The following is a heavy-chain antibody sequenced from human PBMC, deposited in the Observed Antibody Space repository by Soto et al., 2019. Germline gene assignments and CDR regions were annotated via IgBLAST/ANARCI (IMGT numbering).Heavy chain of an antibody. CDR1: GYSISSGYY. CDR3: ARDSSGWYGGYYFDY. J-gene: IGHJ4*02. D-gene: IGHD6-19*01. CDR2: IYHSGST. V-gene: IGHV4-38-2*02. Sequence: LTCAVSGYSISSGYYWGWIRQPPGKGLEWIGSIYHSGSTYYNPSLKSRVTISVDTSKNQFSLKLSSVTATDTAVYYCARDSSGWYGGYYFDYWGQGTLVTVSS.